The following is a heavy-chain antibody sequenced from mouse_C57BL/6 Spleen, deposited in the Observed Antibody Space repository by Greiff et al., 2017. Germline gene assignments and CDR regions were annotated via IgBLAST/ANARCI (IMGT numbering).Heavy chain of an antibody. V-gene: IGHV1-61*01. CDR3: AREGYDYDDGNFDY. D-gene: IGHD2-4*01. Sequence: QVQLQQPGAELVRPGSSVKLSCKASGYTFTSYWMDWVKQRPGQGLEWIGNIYPSDSETHYNQKFKDKATLTVDKSSSTAYMQLSSLTSEDSAVYYCAREGYDYDDGNFDYWGQGTTLTVSA. CDR2: IYPSDSET. J-gene: IGHJ2*01. CDR1: GYTFTSYW.